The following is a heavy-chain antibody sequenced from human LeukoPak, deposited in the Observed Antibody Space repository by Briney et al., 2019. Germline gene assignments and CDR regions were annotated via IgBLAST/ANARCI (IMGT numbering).Heavy chain of an antibody. CDR3: ASSYDSSGYYRFYFDY. J-gene: IGHJ4*02. CDR1: GFPFSTYA. V-gene: IGHV3-30-3*01. Sequence: PGGSLRLSCAASGFPFSTYAMHWVRQAPGKGLEWVAVISYDGSNKYYADSVKGRFTISRDNSKNTLYLQMNSLRAEDTAVYYCASSYDSSGYYRFYFDYWGQGTLVTVSS. CDR2: ISYDGSNK. D-gene: IGHD3-22*01.